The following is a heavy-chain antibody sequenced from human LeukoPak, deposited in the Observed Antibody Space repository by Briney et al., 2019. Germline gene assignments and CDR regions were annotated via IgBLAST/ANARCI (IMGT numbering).Heavy chain of an antibody. V-gene: IGHV1-2*02. CDR2: INPNSGGT. J-gene: IGHJ4*02. Sequence: ASVKVSCKASGYTFTGYYMHWVRQAPGQGLEWMGWINPNSGGTNYAQKFQGRVTMTRDTSISTAYMELSRLISDDTPVYYCARAYTGFEAFDYWGQGTLVTVSS. CDR3: ARAYTGFEAFDY. D-gene: IGHD2-2*02. CDR1: GYTFTGYY.